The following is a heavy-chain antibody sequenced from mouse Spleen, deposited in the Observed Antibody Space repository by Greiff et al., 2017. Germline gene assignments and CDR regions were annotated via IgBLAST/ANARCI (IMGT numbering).Heavy chain of an antibody. V-gene: IGHV1-15*01. CDR3: TRKLITSTKAWFAY. D-gene: IGHD1-3*01. CDR2: IDPETGGT. Sequence: SGAELVRPGASVTLPCKASGYTSTDYEMHWVKQTPVHALEWIGAIDPETGGTAYNRKFKGKAILTADKSSSTAYMELRSLTSEDSAVYYCTRKLITSTKAWFAYWGQGTLVTGSA. CDR1: GYTSTDYE. J-gene: IGHJ3*01.